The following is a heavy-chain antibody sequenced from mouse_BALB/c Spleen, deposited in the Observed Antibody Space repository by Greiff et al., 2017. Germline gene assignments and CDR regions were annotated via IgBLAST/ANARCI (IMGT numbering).Heavy chain of an antibody. V-gene: IGHV3-2*02. Sequence: EVKLQESGPGLVKPSQSLSLTCTVTGYSITSDYAWNWIRQFPGNKLEWMGYISYSGSTSYNPSLKSRISITRDTSKNQFFLQLNSVTTEDTATYYCARSLYDYDVGYWGQGTLVTVSA. CDR3: ARSLYDYDVGY. J-gene: IGHJ3*01. CDR1: GYSITSDYA. CDR2: ISYSGST. D-gene: IGHD2-4*01.